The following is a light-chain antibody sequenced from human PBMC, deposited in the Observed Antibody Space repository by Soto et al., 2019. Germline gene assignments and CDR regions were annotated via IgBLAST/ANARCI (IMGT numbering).Light chain of an antibody. J-gene: IGKJ1*01. CDR2: GAS. CDR1: QSVSSNY. Sequence: EVMLTQSPGTLSLSPGERATLSCRASQSVSSNYLAWYQQKSGQAPRLLIYGASNRATGIPDRFSDSGSGTVFTLTIRRLEPEEFAVYYCRKYDTSPRTFGQGTKVEFK. V-gene: IGKV3-20*01. CDR3: RKYDTSPRT.